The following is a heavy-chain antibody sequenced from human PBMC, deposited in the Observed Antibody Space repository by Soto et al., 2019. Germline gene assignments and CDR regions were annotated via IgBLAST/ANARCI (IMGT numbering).Heavy chain of an antibody. CDR2: VGGRGIST. V-gene: IGHV3-23*01. Sequence: GGSLRLSCAASGFTFSNYAMSWVRQAPGKGLEWVSAVGGRGISTYSADSVKGRFTISRDNSKNTLYLQMNSLRAEDTAVYYCAKRGPGIEAGATPRAFDTWGQGTMVTVSS. D-gene: IGHD6-13*01. CDR3: AKRGPGIEAGATPRAFDT. J-gene: IGHJ3*02. CDR1: GFTFSNYA.